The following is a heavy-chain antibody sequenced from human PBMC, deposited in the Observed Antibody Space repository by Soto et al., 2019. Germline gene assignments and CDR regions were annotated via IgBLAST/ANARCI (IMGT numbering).Heavy chain of an antibody. V-gene: IGHV1-69*01. D-gene: IGHD6-13*01. CDR2: IIPIFGTA. J-gene: IGHJ6*02. Sequence: VQLVQSGAEVKKPGSSVKVSCKASGGTFSSYAISWVRQAPGQGLEWMGGIIPIFGTANYAQKFQGRVTITADESTSTAYMELSSLRSEDTAVYYCARGFSIAAAGSNYYGMDVWGQGTTVTVSS. CDR1: GGTFSSYA. CDR3: ARGFSIAAAGSNYYGMDV.